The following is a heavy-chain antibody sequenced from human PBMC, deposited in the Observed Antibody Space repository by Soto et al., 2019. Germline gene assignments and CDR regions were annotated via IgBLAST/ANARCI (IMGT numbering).Heavy chain of an antibody. Sequence: QVQLVESGGGVVQPGRSLRLSCAASGFTFSSYAMHWVRQAPGKGLEWVAVISYDGSNKYYADSVKGRFTISRDNSKNTLYLQMNSLRAEDTAVNYCARETYYDFWSGPYYGMDVWGQGTTVTVSS. V-gene: IGHV3-30-3*01. J-gene: IGHJ6*02. CDR2: ISYDGSNK. CDR1: GFTFSSYA. D-gene: IGHD3-3*01. CDR3: ARETYYDFWSGPYYGMDV.